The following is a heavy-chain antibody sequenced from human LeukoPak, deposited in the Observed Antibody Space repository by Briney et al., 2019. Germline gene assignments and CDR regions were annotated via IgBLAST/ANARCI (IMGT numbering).Heavy chain of an antibody. D-gene: IGHD1-26*01. CDR3: ARDPYSGNYGTYYYYYMDV. Sequence: GGSLRLSCAASGFTFSSSTMNWVRQAPGKGLEWVSPISSSGSTIYSADAGKARFTIYRNNTKISLYLQMNSLRAEDTAVYYCARDPYSGNYGTYYYYYMDVWGKGTTVTISS. V-gene: IGHV3-48*04. CDR2: ISSSGSTI. CDR1: GFTFSSST. J-gene: IGHJ6*03.